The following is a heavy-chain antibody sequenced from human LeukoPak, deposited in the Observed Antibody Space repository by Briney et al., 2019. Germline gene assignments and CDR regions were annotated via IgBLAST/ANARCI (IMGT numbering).Heavy chain of an antibody. Sequence: ASVKVSCKVSGYTLTELSMHWVRQAPGKGLEWMGGFDPEDGETIYAQKFQGRVTMTEDTSTDTAYMELSSLRSEDTAVYYCATFLSLGDDIGVPAAIDWGQGTLVTVSS. CDR3: ATFLSLGDDIGVPAAID. CDR2: FDPEDGET. V-gene: IGHV1-24*01. CDR1: GYTLTELS. D-gene: IGHD2-2*01. J-gene: IGHJ4*02.